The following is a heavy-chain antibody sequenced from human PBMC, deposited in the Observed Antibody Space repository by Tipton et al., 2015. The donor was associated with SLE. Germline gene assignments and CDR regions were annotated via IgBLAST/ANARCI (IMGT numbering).Heavy chain of an antibody. V-gene: IGHV4-59*01. CDR2: LDDSGNT. CDR3: AKGSGWYKD. D-gene: IGHD6-19*01. CDR1: DDSLCSSS. Sequence: GLVKPPETLALICVVSDDSLCSSSWSWIRQPPGKGLEWIASLDDSGNTNYNPSLRSRVTPSIDTPKSQFSLKLSSVTAADTAVYYCAKGSGWYKDWGKGRLVTVSS. J-gene: IGHJ4*02.